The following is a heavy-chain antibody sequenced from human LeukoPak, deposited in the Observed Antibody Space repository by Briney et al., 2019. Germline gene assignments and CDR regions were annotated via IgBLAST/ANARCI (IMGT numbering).Heavy chain of an antibody. Sequence: GGSLRLTCAASGFTFSSYAMSWVRQAPGKGLEWVSAISGSGGSIYYADSVKGRFTISRDNSKNTLYLQMNSLRAEDTAVYYCAKFPGIAAAGLYYFDYWGQGTLVTVSS. D-gene: IGHD6-13*01. CDR1: GFTFSSYA. J-gene: IGHJ4*02. CDR2: ISGSGGSI. V-gene: IGHV3-23*01. CDR3: AKFPGIAAAGLYYFDY.